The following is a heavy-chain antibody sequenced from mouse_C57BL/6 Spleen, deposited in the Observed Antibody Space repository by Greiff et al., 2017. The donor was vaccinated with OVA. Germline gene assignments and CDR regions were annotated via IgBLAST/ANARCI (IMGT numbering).Heavy chain of an antibody. CDR1: GFTFSSYA. CDR3: TRDGNLYYYAMDY. CDR2: ISSGGDYI. D-gene: IGHD2-1*01. V-gene: IGHV5-9-1*02. Sequence: EVQRVESGEGLVKPGGSLKLSCAASGFTFSSYAMSWVRQTPEKRLEWVAYISSGGDYIYYADTVKGRFTISRDNARNTLYLQMSSLKSEDTAMYYCTRDGNLYYYAMDYWGQGTSVTVSS. J-gene: IGHJ4*01.